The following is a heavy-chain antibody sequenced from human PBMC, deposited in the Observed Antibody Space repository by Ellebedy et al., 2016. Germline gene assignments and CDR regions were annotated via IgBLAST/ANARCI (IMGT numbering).Heavy chain of an antibody. CDR1: GFTFSNYW. D-gene: IGHD6-19*01. CDR2: IKSKTDGGTT. J-gene: IGHJ6*03. V-gene: IGHV3-15*01. Sequence: GGSLRLSCAASGFTFSNYWMSWVRQAPGKGLEWVGRIKSKTDGGTTDYAAPVKGRFTISRDDSKNTLYLQMNSLKTEDTAVYSCARSAVAGYLDVWGKGTTVTVSS. CDR3: ARSAVAGYLDV.